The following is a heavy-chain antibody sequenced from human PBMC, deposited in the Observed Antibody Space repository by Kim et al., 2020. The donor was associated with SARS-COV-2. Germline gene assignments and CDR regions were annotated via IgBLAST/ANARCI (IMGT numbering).Heavy chain of an antibody. V-gene: IGHV3-21*01. CDR1: GFTFSSYS. CDR2: ISSSSSYI. CDR3: ARGYNWNGYDAFDI. D-gene: IGHD1-1*01. Sequence: GGSLRLSCAASGFTFSSYSMNWVRQAPGKGLEWVSSISSSSSYIYYADSVKGRFTISRDNAKNSLYLQMNSLRAEDTAVYYCARGYNWNGYDAFDIWGQGTMVTVSS. J-gene: IGHJ3*02.